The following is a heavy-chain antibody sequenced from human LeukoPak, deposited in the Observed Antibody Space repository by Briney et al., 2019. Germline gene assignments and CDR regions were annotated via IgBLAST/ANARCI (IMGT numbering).Heavy chain of an antibody. CDR2: ISAYNGNT. D-gene: IGHD5-12*01. CDR3: ARVSGYANYYYYMDV. CDR1: GYTFTSYG. J-gene: IGHJ6*03. V-gene: IGHV1-18*01. Sequence: ASVKVSCKASGYTFTSYGISWVRQAPGQGLEWMGWISAYNGNTNYAQKLQGRVTMTTDTSTSTAYMELRSLRSYDTAVYYCARVSGYANYYYYMDVWGKGTTVTVSS.